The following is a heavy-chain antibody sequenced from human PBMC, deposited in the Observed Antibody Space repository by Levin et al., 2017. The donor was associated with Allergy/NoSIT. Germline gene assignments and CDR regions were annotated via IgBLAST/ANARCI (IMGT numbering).Heavy chain of an antibody. Sequence: ASETLSLTCAVYGGPFSGYYWSWIRQPPGKGLEWIGEINHSGSTNYNPSLNSRVTISVDTSKNQFSLKLSSVTAADTAVYYCAFICGGDCYSRDAFDIWGQGTMVTVSS. V-gene: IGHV4-34*01. J-gene: IGHJ3*02. D-gene: IGHD2-21*02. CDR2: INHSGST. CDR3: AFICGGDCYSRDAFDI. CDR1: GGPFSGYY.